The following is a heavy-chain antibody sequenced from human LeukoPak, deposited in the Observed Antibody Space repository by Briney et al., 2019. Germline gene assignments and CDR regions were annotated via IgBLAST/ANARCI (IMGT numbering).Heavy chain of an antibody. CDR2: ISSNGGST. CDR1: GFTLRSYA. D-gene: IGHD6-19*01. Sequence: PGGSLRLSCAASGFTLRSYAMHWVRQAPGKGLEYVSAISSNGGSTYYANSVKGRFTISRDNSKNTLYLQMGSPRAEDMAVYYCARDGSGWAFDYWGQGTLVTVSS. J-gene: IGHJ4*02. V-gene: IGHV3-64*01. CDR3: ARDGSGWAFDY.